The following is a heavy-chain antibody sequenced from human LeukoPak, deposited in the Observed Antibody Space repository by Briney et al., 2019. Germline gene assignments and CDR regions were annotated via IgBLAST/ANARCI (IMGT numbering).Heavy chain of an antibody. CDR2: INPNSGGT. CDR1: GYTFTGYY. CDR3: ARGSYPYYDFWSGYLFDP. J-gene: IGHJ5*02. Sequence: GASVKVSCKASGYTFTGYYMHWVRQAPGQGLEWMGWINPNSGGTNYAQKFQGRVTMTRDTSISTAYMELSRLRSDDTAVYYCARGSYPYYDFWSGYLFDPWGQGTLVTVSS. V-gene: IGHV1-2*02. D-gene: IGHD3-3*01.